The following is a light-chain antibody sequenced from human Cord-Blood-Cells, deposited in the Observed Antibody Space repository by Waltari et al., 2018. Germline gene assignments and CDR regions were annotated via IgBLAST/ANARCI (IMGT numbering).Light chain of an antibody. CDR3: QQSYSTPRT. V-gene: IGKV1-39*01. J-gene: IGKJ1*01. CDR2: AAS. Sequence: DIQMTQSPSSLSASVGDRVTITCRASQSISSYLNWYQQKPGKAPNLLIYAASSLQSGGASRFSGSGSWTDFTLTSSSLQPEDFATYYCQQSYSTPRTFGQGTKVEIK. CDR1: QSISSY.